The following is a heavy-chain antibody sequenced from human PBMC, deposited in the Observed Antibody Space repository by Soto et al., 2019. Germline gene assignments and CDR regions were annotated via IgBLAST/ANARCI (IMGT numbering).Heavy chain of an antibody. CDR1: GGTFDHAA. J-gene: IGHJ4*02. CDR2: INPMFNST. V-gene: IGHV1-69*01. D-gene: IGHD3-9*01. Sequence: QVQLVQSGAEVKKPGSSVKVSCEAPGGTFDHAAITWVRQAPGQGLEWMGGINPMFNSTHYAQKFQGRVTITADAATSTAFMELRRQRSDDTAVYYCARQIFAADYWGQGTLLIVSS. CDR3: ARQIFAADY.